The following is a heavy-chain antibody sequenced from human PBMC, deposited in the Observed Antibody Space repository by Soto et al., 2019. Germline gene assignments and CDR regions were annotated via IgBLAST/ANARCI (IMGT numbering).Heavy chain of an antibody. V-gene: IGHV3-23*01. CDR3: AKDDSYDFWSGYSPDNWFDP. J-gene: IGHJ5*02. CDR2: ISGSGGST. Sequence: GGSLRLSCAASGFTFSSYAMSWVRQAPGKGLEWVSAISGSGGSTYYADSVKGRFTISRDNSKNTLYLQMNSLRAEDTAVYYCAKDDSYDFWSGYSPDNWFDPWGQGTLVTVSS. CDR1: GFTFSSYA. D-gene: IGHD3-3*01.